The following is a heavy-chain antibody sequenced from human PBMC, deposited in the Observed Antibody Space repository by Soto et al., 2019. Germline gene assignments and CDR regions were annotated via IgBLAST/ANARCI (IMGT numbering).Heavy chain of an antibody. Sequence: GGSLRLSWAASVFTFSNYDMHWARQSPGKGLEWVAVTPFDGRNTDYADSVKGRLTISRDNSKNTLYLQMSSLRAEDTAVYYCARSRDGYSFYFYYGMDGWGQGTTVTVSS. V-gene: IGHV3-30*03. D-gene: IGHD4-4*01. J-gene: IGHJ6*02. CDR3: ARSRDGYSFYFYYGMDG. CDR1: VFTFSNYD. CDR2: TPFDGRNT.